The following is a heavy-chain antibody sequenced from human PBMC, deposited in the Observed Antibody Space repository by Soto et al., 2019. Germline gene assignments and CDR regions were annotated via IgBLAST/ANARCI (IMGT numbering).Heavy chain of an antibody. V-gene: IGHV3-23*01. CDR3: AKDPVVNYYYYYGMDV. Sequence: GGSLRLSCAASGFTFISYAMSWVLQAPWKGLEWVSAISGSGGSTYYADSVKGRFTISRDNSKNTLYLQMNSLRAEDTAVYYCAKDPVVNYYYYYGMDVWGQGTTVTVSS. J-gene: IGHJ6*02. CDR1: GFTFISYA. CDR2: ISGSGGST. D-gene: IGHD6-6*01.